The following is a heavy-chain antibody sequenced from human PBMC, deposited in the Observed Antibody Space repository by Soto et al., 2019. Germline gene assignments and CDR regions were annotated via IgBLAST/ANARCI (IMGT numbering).Heavy chain of an antibody. D-gene: IGHD6-6*01. J-gene: IGHJ1*01. CDR1: GGTFSSYA. V-gene: IGHV1-69*13. CDR2: IIPIFGTA. Sequence: GASVKVSCKASGGTFSSYAISWVRQAPGQGLEWMGGIIPIFGTANYAQKFQGRVTITADESTSTAYMELSSLRSEDTAVYYCARGLAARRNQLSEYFQHWGQGTLVTVSS. CDR3: ARGLAARRNQLSEYFQH.